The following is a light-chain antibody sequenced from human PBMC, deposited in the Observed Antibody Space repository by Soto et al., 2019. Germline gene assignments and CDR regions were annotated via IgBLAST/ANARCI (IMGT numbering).Light chain of an antibody. CDR3: QQRTNKFWT. CDR2: DAS. Sequence: EIVLTQSPATLSLSPGERANLSCRASQSVSSYLAWYQQKPGQAPRLLIYDASTSATGIPARFSGSGSGTDFTLTISSLEPEDFAVYYCQQRTNKFWTFGQGTKVEIK. V-gene: IGKV3-11*01. CDR1: QSVSSY. J-gene: IGKJ1*01.